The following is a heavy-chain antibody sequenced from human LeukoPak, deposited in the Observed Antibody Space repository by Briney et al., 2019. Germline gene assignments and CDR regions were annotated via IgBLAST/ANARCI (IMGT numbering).Heavy chain of an antibody. CDR1: EFNFFSYG. V-gene: IGHV3-74*01. J-gene: IGHJ4*01. Sequence: PGGSLRLSCVASEFNFFSYGMQWVRQAPGKGLVWVSRIFTDGSTTSYADSVKGRFTNSRDNAKNTLYLQMNSLRAEDTAVYYCARELPREVTLDYWGQGTLVTVSP. CDR3: ARELPREVTLDY. D-gene: IGHD2-21*02. CDR2: IFTDGSTT.